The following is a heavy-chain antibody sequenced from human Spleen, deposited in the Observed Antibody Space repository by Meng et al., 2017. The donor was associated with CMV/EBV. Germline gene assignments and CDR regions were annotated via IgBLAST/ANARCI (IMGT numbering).Heavy chain of an antibody. Sequence: SWAASGFSFSNYGMHWVRQAPGKGLEWVAFIRSGGDPKYYADSVKGRLTVSREDSKNTVYLHLDSLRTEDAALYFCARGFNYYYFDYWGQATLVTVSS. CDR1: GFSFSNYG. D-gene: IGHD5-24*01. CDR2: IRSGGDPK. J-gene: IGHJ4*02. V-gene: IGHV3-30*02. CDR3: ARGFNYYYFDY.